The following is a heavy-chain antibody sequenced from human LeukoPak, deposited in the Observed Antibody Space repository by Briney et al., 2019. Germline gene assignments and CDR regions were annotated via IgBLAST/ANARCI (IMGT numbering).Heavy chain of an antibody. CDR1: GFTFSSYA. J-gene: IGHJ3*02. Sequence: GGSLRLSCAASGFTFSSYAMHWVRQAPGKGLEWVAVISYDGSNKYYADSVKGRFTISRDNSKNTLYLQMNSLRAEDTAVCYCARDLGYDFWSGWDDAFDIWGQGTMVTVSS. CDR2: ISYDGSNK. CDR3: ARDLGYDFWSGWDDAFDI. V-gene: IGHV3-30-3*01. D-gene: IGHD3-3*01.